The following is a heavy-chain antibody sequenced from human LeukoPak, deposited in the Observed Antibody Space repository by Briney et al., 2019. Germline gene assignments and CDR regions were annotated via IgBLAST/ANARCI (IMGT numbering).Heavy chain of an antibody. CDR1: GFTFSNYA. J-gene: IGHJ6*04. CDR3: ARDVGYKDV. Sequence: GGSLRLSCAASGFTFSNYAMHWVRQAPGKGLEWVTIISYDGSNKYYADSVKGRFTISRDNSKNTLYLQMNSLRAEDTAVYYCARDVGYKDVWGKGTTVTVSS. D-gene: IGHD2-15*01. V-gene: IGHV3-30*04. CDR2: ISYDGSNK.